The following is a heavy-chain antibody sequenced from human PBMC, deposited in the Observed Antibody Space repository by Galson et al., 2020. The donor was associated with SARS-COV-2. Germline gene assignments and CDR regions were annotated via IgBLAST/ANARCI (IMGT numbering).Heavy chain of an antibody. Sequence: GGSLRLSCAASGFTFSDSWMSWVRQAPGKGLEWVANIKKDESEKYYVDSVKGRFTTSRDNAKNSLFLQMNSLRVEDTAVYYCARLVFSSDGGRNRHFDLWGRGTPVTVSS. J-gene: IGHJ2*01. CDR1: GFTFSDSW. V-gene: IGHV3-7*03. D-gene: IGHD2-15*01. CDR3: ARLVFSSDGGRNRHFDL. CDR2: IKKDESEK.